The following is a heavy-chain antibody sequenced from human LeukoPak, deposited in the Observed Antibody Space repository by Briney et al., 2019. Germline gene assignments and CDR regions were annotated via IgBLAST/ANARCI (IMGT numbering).Heavy chain of an antibody. CDR1: GFTFSSYA. CDR2: ISGSGGST. V-gene: IGHV3-23*01. J-gene: IGHJ4*02. D-gene: IGHD3-9*01. CDR3: AKYGLYDILTGYSSSHFEY. Sequence: GGSLRLSCAASGFTFSSYAMSWVRQAPGKGLEWVSAISGSGGSTYYADSVKGRFTISRDNSKNTLYLQMNSLRAEDTAVYYCAKYGLYDILTGYSSSHFEYWGQGTLVTVSS.